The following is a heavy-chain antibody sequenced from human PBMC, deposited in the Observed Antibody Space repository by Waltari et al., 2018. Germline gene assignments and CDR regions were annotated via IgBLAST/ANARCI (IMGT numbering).Heavy chain of an antibody. CDR1: GFIFSNYG. CDR2: IRYDGSNK. V-gene: IGHV3-30*02. Sequence: QVQLVESGGGVVQPGGSLRLSCAASGFIFSNYGMHWVRQAPGKGLGWVAFIRYDGSNKYYAGSVKGRFTISRDNSKNTLYLQMNSLRAEDTAVYYCAKDPTVTTHHYMDVWGKGTTVTVSS. CDR3: AKDPTVTTHHYMDV. J-gene: IGHJ6*03. D-gene: IGHD4-17*01.